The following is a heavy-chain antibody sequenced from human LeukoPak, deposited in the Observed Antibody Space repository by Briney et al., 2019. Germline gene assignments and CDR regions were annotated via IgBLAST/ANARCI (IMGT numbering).Heavy chain of an antibody. CDR2: INHSGST. CDR3: ARHPRLRFDY. J-gene: IGHJ4*02. Sequence: TSETLSLTCTVSGGSISSYYWSWIRQPPGKGLEWIGEINHSGSTNYNPSLKSRVTISVDTSKNQFSLKLSSVTAADTAVYYCARHPRLRFDYWGQGTLVTVSS. CDR1: GGSISSYY. D-gene: IGHD2-15*01. V-gene: IGHV4-34*01.